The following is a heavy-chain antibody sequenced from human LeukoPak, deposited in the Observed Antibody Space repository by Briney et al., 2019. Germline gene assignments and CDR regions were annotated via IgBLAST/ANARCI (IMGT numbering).Heavy chain of an antibody. CDR2: IYYSGST. D-gene: IGHD1-26*01. J-gene: IGHJ4*02. V-gene: IGHV4-59*01. CDR1: GGSISSYY. CDR3: ARDSGSHDY. Sequence: SETLSPTCTVSGGSISSYYWSWIRQPPGKGLEWIGYIYYSGSTNYNPSLKSRVTISVDTSKNQFSLKLSSVTAADTAVYYCARDSGSHDYWGQGTLVTVSS.